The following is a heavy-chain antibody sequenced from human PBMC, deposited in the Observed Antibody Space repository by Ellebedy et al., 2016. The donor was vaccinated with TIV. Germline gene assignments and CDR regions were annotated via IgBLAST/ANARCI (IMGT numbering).Heavy chain of an antibody. Sequence: AASVKVSCKVSGYTLTESSMHWVRQAPGKGLEWMGGFDPEDGETFYAQKFQGRVTMTDDTSTATAYMELSSLRSEDTAVYYCATMSGYENYYYYAMDVWGQGTTVTVSS. CDR2: FDPEDGET. D-gene: IGHD5-12*01. V-gene: IGHV1-24*01. CDR1: GYTLTESS. J-gene: IGHJ6*02. CDR3: ATMSGYENYYYYAMDV.